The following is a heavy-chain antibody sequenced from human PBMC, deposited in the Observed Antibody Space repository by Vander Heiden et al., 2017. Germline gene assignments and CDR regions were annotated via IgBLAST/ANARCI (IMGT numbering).Heavy chain of an antibody. CDR1: GFTFSSYS. CDR3: ALTLVVAGRPLGNAFDY. D-gene: IGHD6-19*01. J-gene: IGHJ4*02. CDR2: ISSSSSYI. V-gene: IGHV3-21*01. Sequence: EVQLVESGGGLVKPGGSLRLSCAASGFTFSSYSMNWVRQAPGKGLEWVSSISSSSSYIYYADSVKGRVTISRDNAKNSLYLQMNSLRAEDTAVYYCALTLVVAGRPLGNAFDYWGQGTMVTVSS.